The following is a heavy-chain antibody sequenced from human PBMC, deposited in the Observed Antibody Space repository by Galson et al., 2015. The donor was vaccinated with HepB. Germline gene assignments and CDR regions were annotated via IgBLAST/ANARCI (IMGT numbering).Heavy chain of an antibody. CDR3: ARDLYRTGDYYLDY. Sequence: SLRLSCAGSGFTFSNYGMHWVRQAPGKGLEWVAVTWYDGTNKYYADSVKGRFTISRDNSKNTLYLQMNSLRGDDTAVYYCARDLYRTGDYYLDYWGLGTLVTVSS. CDR1: GFTFSNYG. D-gene: IGHD1-14*01. J-gene: IGHJ4*02. V-gene: IGHV3-33*01. CDR2: TWYDGTNK.